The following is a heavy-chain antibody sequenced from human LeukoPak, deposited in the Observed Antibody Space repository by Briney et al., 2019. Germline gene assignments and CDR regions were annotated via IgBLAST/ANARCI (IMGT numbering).Heavy chain of an antibody. V-gene: IGHV4-34*01. Sequence: PSETLSLTCAVYGGSFSGYYWSWIRQPPGKGLEWIGEINHSGSTNYNPSLKSRVTISVDTSKNQFSLKLSSVTAADTAVYYCVIAYYYHYWGQGTLVTVSS. CDR1: GGSFSGYY. CDR3: VIAYYYHY. CDR2: INHSGST. J-gene: IGHJ4*02. D-gene: IGHD3-16*01.